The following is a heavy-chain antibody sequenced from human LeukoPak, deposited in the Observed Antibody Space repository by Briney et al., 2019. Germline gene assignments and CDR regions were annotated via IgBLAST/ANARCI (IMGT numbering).Heavy chain of an antibody. V-gene: IGHV3-21*01. Sequence: VGSLGLSCAASGFTFSSYSMNWVRQAPGKGLEWVSSISSSSSYIYYADSVKGRFTISRDNAKNSLYLQMNSLRAEDTAVYYCARDMGSYYAFDYWGQGTLVTVSS. D-gene: IGHD1-26*01. CDR3: ARDMGSYYAFDY. J-gene: IGHJ4*02. CDR2: ISSSSSYI. CDR1: GFTFSSYS.